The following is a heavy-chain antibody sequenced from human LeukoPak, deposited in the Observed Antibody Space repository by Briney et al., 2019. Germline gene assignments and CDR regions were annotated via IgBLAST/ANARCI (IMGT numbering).Heavy chain of an antibody. CDR3: ARDVRGGGQLLSGIDY. V-gene: IGHV1-46*01. Sequence: ASVNVSCTASGYTFTIYYMHWVRQAPGQGLEWMGIINPSGGSTSYAQKFQGRVTMTRDTSTSTVYMELSSLRSEDTAVYYCARDVRGGGQLLSGIDYWGQGTLVTVSS. CDR2: INPSGGST. J-gene: IGHJ4*02. CDR1: GYTFTIYY. D-gene: IGHD2-2*01.